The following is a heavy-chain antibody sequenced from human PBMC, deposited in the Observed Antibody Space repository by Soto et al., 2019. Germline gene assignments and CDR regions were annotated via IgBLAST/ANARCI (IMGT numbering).Heavy chain of an antibody. Sequence: QVQLVESGGGVVQPGRSLRLSCAASGFTFSSYGMHWVRQAPGKGLEWVAVISYDGSNKYYADSVKGRFTISRDNSKNTLYLQMNSLRAEDTAVYYCAKDNLLEYSSSLAAWESGMDVWGQGTTVTVSS. D-gene: IGHD6-6*01. CDR3: AKDNLLEYSSSLAAWESGMDV. CDR2: ISYDGSNK. V-gene: IGHV3-30*18. J-gene: IGHJ6*02. CDR1: GFTFSSYG.